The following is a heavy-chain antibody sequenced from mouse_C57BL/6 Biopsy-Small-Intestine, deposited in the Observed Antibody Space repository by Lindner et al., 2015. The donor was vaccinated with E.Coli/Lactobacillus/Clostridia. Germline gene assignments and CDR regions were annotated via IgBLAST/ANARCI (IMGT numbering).Heavy chain of an antibody. Sequence: VQLQESGAELVKPGASAKFSCKASGYTFTGYWIGWVKQRPGHGLEWIGENVPGSGSTNYNEEFKGKATFTADTSSNTVYMQLSSLTTEDSAIYYCARRYGNSYYFDYWGQGTTLTVSS. V-gene: IGHV1-9*01. CDR2: NVPGSGST. D-gene: IGHD2-1*01. CDR1: GYTFTGYW. CDR3: ARRYGNSYYFDY. J-gene: IGHJ2*01.